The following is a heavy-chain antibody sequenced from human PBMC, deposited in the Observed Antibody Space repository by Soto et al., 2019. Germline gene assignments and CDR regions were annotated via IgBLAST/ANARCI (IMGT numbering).Heavy chain of an antibody. CDR1: GFTFSSYA. J-gene: IGHJ4*02. D-gene: IGHD2-2*01. CDR3: AKDLRAIVVVPAVDY. Sequence: PGGSLRLSCAASGFTFSSYAMSWVRQAPGKGLEWVSAISGSGGSTYYADSVKGRFTISRDNSKNTLYLQMNSLRAEDTAVYYCAKDLRAIVVVPAVDYWGQGTLVTAPQ. CDR2: ISGSGGST. V-gene: IGHV3-23*01.